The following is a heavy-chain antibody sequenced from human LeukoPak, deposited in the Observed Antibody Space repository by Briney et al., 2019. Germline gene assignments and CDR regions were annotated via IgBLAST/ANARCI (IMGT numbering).Heavy chain of an antibody. Sequence: GGSLRLSCAASGFTVSSNYMSWVRQAPGKGLEWVSVIYSGGSTYYADSVKGRFTISRDNSKNTLYLQMNSLRAEDTAVYYCALEPYYYYGMDVWGQGTTVTVSS. V-gene: IGHV3-53*01. J-gene: IGHJ6*02. CDR1: GFTVSSNY. CDR2: IYSGGST. CDR3: ALEPYYYYGMDV.